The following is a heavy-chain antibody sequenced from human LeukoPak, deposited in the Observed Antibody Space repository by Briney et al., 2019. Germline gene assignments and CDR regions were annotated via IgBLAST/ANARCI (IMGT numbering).Heavy chain of an antibody. CDR2: INPNSGGT. Sequence: ASVKVSCKASGFTDYYIHWVRQAPGQGLEWMGWINPNSGGTNYAQKFQGRFTMTRDTSISTAYMELSRLISDDTAVYYCARDAESPGAEYFQHWGQGTLVTVSS. J-gene: IGHJ1*01. CDR1: GFTDYY. V-gene: IGHV1-2*02. CDR3: ARDAESPGAEYFQH.